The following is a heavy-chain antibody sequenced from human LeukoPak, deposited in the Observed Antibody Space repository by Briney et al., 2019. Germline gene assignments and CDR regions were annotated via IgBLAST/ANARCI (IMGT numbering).Heavy chain of an antibody. CDR3: ARSGPSVLWSKSFDY. Sequence: PGGSLRLSCTASGFTLSSYEMSWIRQAPGKGLEWVSSVDYSGGDTHYADSVMGRFTISRDNSKNTLFLQMDNLRADDTATYYCARSGPSVLWSKSFDYWGKGTTVTVSS. V-gene: IGHV3-23*01. D-gene: IGHD3-10*01. CDR1: GFTLSSYE. J-gene: IGHJ4*02. CDR2: VDYSGGDT.